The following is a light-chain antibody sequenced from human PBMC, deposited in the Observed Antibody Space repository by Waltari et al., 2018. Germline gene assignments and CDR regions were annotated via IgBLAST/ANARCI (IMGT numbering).Light chain of an antibody. CDR1: SSDVGGSNY. CDR2: DVS. CDR3: SSYTSSSTWV. V-gene: IGLV2-14*01. Sequence: QSALTQPASVSGSPGQSITISCTGTSSDVGGSNYVYWYQQHPGKAPKVMIYDVSKRPPGVSNRFSGSKSGNTASLTISGLQAEDEADYYCSSYTSSSTWVFGGGTKLTVL. J-gene: IGLJ3*02.